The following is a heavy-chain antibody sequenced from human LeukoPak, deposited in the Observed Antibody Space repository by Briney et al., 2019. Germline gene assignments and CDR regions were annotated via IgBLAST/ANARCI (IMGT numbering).Heavy chain of an antibody. CDR3: ARESKQRAFDI. J-gene: IGHJ3*02. Sequence: ASVKVSCKASGYTFTSYYMHWVRQAPGQGLEWMGIINPSGGSTSYAQKFQGRVTMTRDTSSSTVYMELSSLRSEDTAVYYCARESKQRAFDIWGQGTMVTVSS. D-gene: IGHD5-24*01. CDR2: INPSGGST. CDR1: GYTFTSYY. V-gene: IGHV1-46*01.